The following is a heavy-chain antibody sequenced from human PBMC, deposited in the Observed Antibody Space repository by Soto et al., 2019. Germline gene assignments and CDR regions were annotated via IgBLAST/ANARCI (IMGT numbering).Heavy chain of an antibody. Sequence: SXKVSCKASGYTXTSYDIDLVRQATGQGLEWIGWMKPNSGNTGYAQKFKGRVTMTRNTSISTAYMELSRLRSEDTAVYYCARGRYYDFWSGYYTRGIGAHDDFDIWGQGIMVTASS. D-gene: IGHD3-3*01. V-gene: IGHV1-8*01. CDR3: ARGRYYDFWSGYYTRGIGAHDDFDI. J-gene: IGHJ3*02. CDR2: MKPNSGNT. CDR1: GYTXTSYD.